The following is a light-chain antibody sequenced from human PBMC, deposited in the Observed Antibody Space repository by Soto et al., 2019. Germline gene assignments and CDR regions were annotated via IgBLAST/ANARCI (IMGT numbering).Light chain of an antibody. J-gene: IGLJ1*01. CDR2: DVS. Sequence: QSALTQPASVSGSPGQSITISCTGASSDLGDYNYVSWYQQHPGKAPKLMIYDVSSRPSGVSDRFSGSKSGNTASLTISGLQAEDEADYYCTSYTTTGTHVSATLTNVTVL. CDR3: TSYTTTGTHV. CDR1: SSDLGDYNY. V-gene: IGLV2-14*03.